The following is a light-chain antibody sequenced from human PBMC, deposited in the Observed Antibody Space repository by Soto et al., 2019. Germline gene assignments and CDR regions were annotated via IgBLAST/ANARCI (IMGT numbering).Light chain of an antibody. Sequence: QSALTQPASVSGSPGQSITISCTGTSSDVGGYNYVSWYQQHPGKAPKLMIYDVSNRPSGVSNRFSGSNSGNTASLTISGPRAEDEADYYCSSYTSSSTLGVVFGGGTKLTV. J-gene: IGLJ2*01. CDR3: SSYTSSSTLGVV. CDR1: SSDVGGYNY. V-gene: IGLV2-14*01. CDR2: DVS.